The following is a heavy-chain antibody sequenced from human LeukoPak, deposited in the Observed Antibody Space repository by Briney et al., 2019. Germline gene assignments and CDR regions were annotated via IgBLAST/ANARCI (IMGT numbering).Heavy chain of an antibody. CDR2: ISSSGGNT. J-gene: IGHJ4*02. CDR1: GCTFTSA. D-gene: IGHD2-2*01. Sequence: GGSLRLPCAASGCTFTSAMRWVRQAPGKGLEWVSSISSSGGNTFYADSVKGRFTISRDNSKNTLYLQMNSLRAEDTAVYYCTKGESQPKYYFDYWGQGTLVTVSS. V-gene: IGHV3-23*01. CDR3: TKGESQPKYYFDY.